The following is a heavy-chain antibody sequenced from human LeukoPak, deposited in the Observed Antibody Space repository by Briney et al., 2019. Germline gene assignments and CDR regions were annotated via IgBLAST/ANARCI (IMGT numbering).Heavy chain of an antibody. J-gene: IGHJ4*02. CDR3: ARVRLGRGLDY. CDR2: IYHSGST. Sequence: SETLSLTCTLSGGSISTYYWSWIRQPPGKGLEWIGYIYHSGSTNYNPSLKSRVTISVDTSKNQFSLKLSSVTAADTAVYYCARVRLGRGLDYWGQGTLVTVSS. V-gene: IGHV4-59*01. CDR1: GGSISTYY. D-gene: IGHD6-19*01.